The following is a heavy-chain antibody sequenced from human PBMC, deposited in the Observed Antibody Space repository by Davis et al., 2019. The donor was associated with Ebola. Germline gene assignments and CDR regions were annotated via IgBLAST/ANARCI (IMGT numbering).Heavy chain of an antibody. CDR3: ARGGITMVQGELLFHYYYYGMDV. Sequence: ASVKVSCKASGYTFTSYGISWVRQAPGQGLEWMGWISAYNGNTNYAQKFQGRVTMTRNTSINTAYMELSSLRSEDTAVYYCARGGITMVQGELLFHYYYYGMDVWGQGTTVTVSS. D-gene: IGHD3-10*01. V-gene: IGHV1-18*01. CDR2: ISAYNGNT. J-gene: IGHJ6*02. CDR1: GYTFTSYG.